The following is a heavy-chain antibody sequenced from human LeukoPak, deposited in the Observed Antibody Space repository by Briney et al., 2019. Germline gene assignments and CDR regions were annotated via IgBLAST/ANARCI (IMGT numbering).Heavy chain of an antibody. J-gene: IGHJ4*02. CDR1: GDSISSYY. V-gene: IGHV4-4*07. CDR2: IYITGNT. D-gene: IGHD6-13*01. CDR3: ARRSAAGTARGLDY. Sequence: SETLSLTCTVSGDSISSYYWSRIRQPAGKGLEWIGRIYITGNTDYNPSLKSRVTVSVDTSKNQFSLRLSSVTAADTAVYYCARRSAAGTARGLDYWGQGTLVTVSS.